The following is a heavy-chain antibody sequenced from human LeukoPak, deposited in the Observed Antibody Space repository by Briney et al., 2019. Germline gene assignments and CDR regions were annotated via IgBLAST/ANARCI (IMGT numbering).Heavy chain of an antibody. Sequence: PSETLSLTCAVYGGSFSGYYWSWIRQPPGKGLEWIGEINHSGSTNYNPSLKSRVTISVDTSKNQFSLKLSSVTAADTAVYYCARGSKTYYYDSSGYYPNCGQGTLVTVSS. D-gene: IGHD3-22*01. CDR1: GGSFSGYY. J-gene: IGHJ4*02. CDR3: ARGSKTYYYDSSGYYPN. CDR2: INHSGST. V-gene: IGHV4-34*01.